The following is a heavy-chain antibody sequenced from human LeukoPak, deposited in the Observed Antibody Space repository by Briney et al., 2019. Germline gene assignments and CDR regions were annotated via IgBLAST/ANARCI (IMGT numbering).Heavy chain of an antibody. Sequence: KYGESLKISCKGSGYSFTSYSIGWVRQMPGKGLEWMGIIYPGDSDTRYSPSFQGQVTISADKSISTAYLQWSSLKASDTAMYYCARTYYYDSSGWSWFDPWGQGTLVTVSS. V-gene: IGHV5-51*01. CDR1: GYSFTSYS. D-gene: IGHD3-22*01. CDR3: ARTYYYDSSGWSWFDP. J-gene: IGHJ5*02. CDR2: IYPGDSDT.